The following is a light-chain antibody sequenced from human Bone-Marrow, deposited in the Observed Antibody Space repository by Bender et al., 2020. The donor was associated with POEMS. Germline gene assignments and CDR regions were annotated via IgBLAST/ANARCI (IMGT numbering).Light chain of an antibody. CDR2: DVS. J-gene: IGLJ1*01. CDR1: RSDVGGYDL. V-gene: IGLV2-14*03. CDR3: SSYTSTSTV. Sequence: QSALTQPASVSGSPGQSITLSCTGTRSDVGGYDLVSWYQQFPGKAPKLMIYDVSNRPSGVSGRFSGSKSGNTASLTISGLQAEDEADYYCSSYTSTSTVFGAGTKVTVL.